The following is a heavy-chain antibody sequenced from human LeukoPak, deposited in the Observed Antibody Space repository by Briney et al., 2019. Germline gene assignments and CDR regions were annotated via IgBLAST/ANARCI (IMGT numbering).Heavy chain of an antibody. V-gene: IGHV3-48*01. CDR3: ACLPNVNDRDYYYYYGMDV. Sequence: PGGSLRLSCAASGFTFSSYSMNWVRQAPGKGLEWVSYISSSSSTIYYADSVKGRFTISRDNAKNSLYLQMNSLRAEDTAVYYCACLPNVNDRDYYYYYGMDVWGQGTTVTVSS. CDR2: ISSSSSTI. J-gene: IGHJ6*02. CDR1: GFTFSSYS.